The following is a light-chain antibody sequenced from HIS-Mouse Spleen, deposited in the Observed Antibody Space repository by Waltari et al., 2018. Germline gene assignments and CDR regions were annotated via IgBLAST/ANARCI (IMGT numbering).Light chain of an antibody. V-gene: IGLV2-14*03. J-gene: IGLJ2*01. CDR2: DVS. Sequence: SALTQPASVSGSPGQSIPIPCPGTSSAVGGYNHVSWYQQPPGKAPKLIIYDVSNRPSGVSNRFSGSKSGNTASLTISGLQAEDEADYYCSSYTSSSTLEVFGGGTKLTVL. CDR1: SSAVGGYNH. CDR3: SSYTSSSTLEV.